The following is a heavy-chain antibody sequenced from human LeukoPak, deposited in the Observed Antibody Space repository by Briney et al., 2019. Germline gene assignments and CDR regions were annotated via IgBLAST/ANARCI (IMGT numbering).Heavy chain of an antibody. V-gene: IGHV3-23*01. CDR2: ISGSGGST. CDR1: GFTFSSYA. CDR3: AKGAILWFGELLGDFDY. Sequence: GGSLRLFCAASGFTFSSYAMSWVRQAPGKGLEWVSAISGSGGSTYYADSVKVRFTISRDNSKNTLYLQMNSLRAEDTAVYYCAKGAILWFGELLGDFDYWGQGTLVTVSS. D-gene: IGHD3-10*01. J-gene: IGHJ4*02.